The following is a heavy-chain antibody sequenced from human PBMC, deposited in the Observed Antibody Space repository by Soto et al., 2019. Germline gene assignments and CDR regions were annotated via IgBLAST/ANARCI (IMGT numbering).Heavy chain of an antibody. J-gene: IGHJ6*02. D-gene: IGHD2-15*01. Sequence: PSETLSLTCTVSGGSISSGDYYWSWIRQPPGKGLEWIGYIYYSGSTYYNPSLKSRVTIPVDTSKNQFSLKLSSVTAADTAVYYCARGGRYCSGGSCYSAYGMDVWGQGTTVTVSS. V-gene: IGHV4-30-4*01. CDR1: GGSISSGDYY. CDR2: IYYSGST. CDR3: ARGGRYCSGGSCYSAYGMDV.